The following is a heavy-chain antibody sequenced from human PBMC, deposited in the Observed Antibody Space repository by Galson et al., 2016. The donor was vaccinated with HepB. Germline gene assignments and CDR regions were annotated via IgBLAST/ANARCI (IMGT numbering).Heavy chain of an antibody. Sequence: SLRLSCAASEFTFSSYSMNWVRQAPGEGLEWVAKIEHDGSGTYYVDSVKGRFTISRDNAENSLYLQMNSLRAEDTAVYYCARDNWGIDYLGQGTLVTVSS. D-gene: IGHD7-27*01. V-gene: IGHV3-7*03. J-gene: IGHJ4*02. CDR2: IEHDGSGT. CDR3: ARDNWGIDY. CDR1: EFTFSSYS.